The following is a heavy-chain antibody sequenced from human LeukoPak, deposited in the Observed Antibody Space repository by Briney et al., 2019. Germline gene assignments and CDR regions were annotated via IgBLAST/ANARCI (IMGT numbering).Heavy chain of an antibody. D-gene: IGHD3-9*01. CDR1: GYTFTGYY. V-gene: IGHV1-2*02. CDR3: ELALDELLSFEWLSEHDAFHI. Sequence: ASVKVSCKASGYTFTGYYMHWVRQAPGQGLEWMGWINPNSGGTNYAQKFQGRVTMTRDTSISTAYMELSRLRSDDTAVYCCELALDELLSFEWLSEHDAFHIWGRGTMVTVSS. J-gene: IGHJ3*02. CDR2: INPNSGGT.